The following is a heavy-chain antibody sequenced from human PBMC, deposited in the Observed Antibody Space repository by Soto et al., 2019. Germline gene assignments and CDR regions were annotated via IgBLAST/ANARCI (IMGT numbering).Heavy chain of an antibody. J-gene: IGHJ6*03. Sequence: QVQLQESGPGLVRPSETLSLTCTVSGGSFSSYYWTWIRQSPGQGLEWMGYIYYSGSTDYNPSLRGRLAISIDTAKNQFSLRLNSMTAADTAVYYCAGRDCSGTNCYYLDYYYMDVWGKGTTVTVSS. D-gene: IGHD2-2*01. CDR2: IYYSGST. V-gene: IGHV4-59*08. CDR3: AGRDCSGTNCYYLDYYYMDV. CDR1: GGSFSSYY.